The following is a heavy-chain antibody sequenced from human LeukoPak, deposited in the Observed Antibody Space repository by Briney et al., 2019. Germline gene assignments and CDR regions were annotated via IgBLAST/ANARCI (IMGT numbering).Heavy chain of an antibody. CDR1: GFTFSSYW. CDR3: ARDLSGSYTSFDS. J-gene: IGHJ4*02. V-gene: IGHV3-7*01. D-gene: IGHD1-26*01. Sequence: GGSLRLSCAASGFTFSSYWMSWVRQAPGKGLEWVANIKQDGSEKYYVDSVKGRFTISRDNAKNSLYLQMNSLRAEDTAVYYCARDLSGSYTSFDSWGQGTLVTVSS. CDR2: IKQDGSEK.